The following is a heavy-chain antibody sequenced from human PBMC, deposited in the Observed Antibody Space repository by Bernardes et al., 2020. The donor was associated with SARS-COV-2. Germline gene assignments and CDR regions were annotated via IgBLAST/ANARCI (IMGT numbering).Heavy chain of an antibody. J-gene: IGHJ6*02. CDR2: IKQDGSEK. V-gene: IGHV3-7*03. CDR1: GFIFSNFW. Sequence: GGSLRLSCAASGFIFSNFWMSWVRQALGKGLEWVANIKQDGSEKYYVDSVKGRFTISRDNAKNSLYLQMNSLRVEDTAVYYCAKGDTAMVQSLNGMDVWGQGTTVTVSS. CDR3: AKGDTAMVQSLNGMDV. D-gene: IGHD5-18*01.